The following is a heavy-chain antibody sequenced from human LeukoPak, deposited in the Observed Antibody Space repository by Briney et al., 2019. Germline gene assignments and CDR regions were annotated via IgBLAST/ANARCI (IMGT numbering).Heavy chain of an antibody. V-gene: IGHV4-34*01. CDR1: GGSFSGYY. CDR3: GRNPITMVRGVIYFDY. CDR2: INHSGST. D-gene: IGHD3-10*01. J-gene: IGHJ4*02. Sequence: SETLSLTCAVYGGSFSGYYWSWIRQPPGKGLEWIGEINHSGSTNYNPSLKSRVTISVDTSKNQFSLKLSSVTAADTAVYYCGRNPITMVRGVIYFDYWGQGTLVTVSS.